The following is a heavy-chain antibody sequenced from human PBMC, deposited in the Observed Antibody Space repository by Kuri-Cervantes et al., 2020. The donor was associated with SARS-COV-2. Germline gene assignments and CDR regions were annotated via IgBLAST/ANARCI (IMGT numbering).Heavy chain of an antibody. J-gene: IGHJ6*03. CDR1: GFTFSTYV. CDR3: ATGAANSYMDV. V-gene: IGHV3-33*08. D-gene: IGHD3-10*01. CDR2: IWYDGKNE. Sequence: GGSLRLSCVASGFTFSTYVIHWVRQAPGKGLEWVSVIWYDGKNEYYAGSVKGRFNISRDTSKNTVSLHMNSLRAEDTAMYYCATGAANSYMDVWGRGTTVTVSS.